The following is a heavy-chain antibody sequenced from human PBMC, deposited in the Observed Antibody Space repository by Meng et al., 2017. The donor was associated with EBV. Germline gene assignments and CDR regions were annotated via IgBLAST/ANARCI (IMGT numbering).Heavy chain of an antibody. CDR1: GGTFSSYA. V-gene: IGHV1-69*06. J-gene: IGHJ4*02. CDR2: IIPIFGTA. CDR3: ARAEIAAAGRLDY. D-gene: IGHD6-13*01. Sequence: QVQSGQAGGVVKKPGSLVKVSCKASGGTFSSYAISWVRQAPGQGLEWMGGIIPIFGTANYARKFQGRVTITADKSTSTAYMELSSLRSEDTAVYYCARAEIAAAGRLDYWGQGTLVTVSS.